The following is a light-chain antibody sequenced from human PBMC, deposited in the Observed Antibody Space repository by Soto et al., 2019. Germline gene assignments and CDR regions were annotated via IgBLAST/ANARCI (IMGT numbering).Light chain of an antibody. Sequence: IVMTQSPDSLAVSLGERATINGKSSQTVLDSSNNKDYLTWYQQKPGQTPKLLIYWASTREFAVPDRFIGSGSGTDFTRTISSLQAEDGSVDYCQQYYTTPRTFGHGTKVDIK. CDR2: WAS. CDR1: QTVLDSSNNKDY. CDR3: QQYYTTPRT. J-gene: IGKJ1*01. V-gene: IGKV4-1*01.